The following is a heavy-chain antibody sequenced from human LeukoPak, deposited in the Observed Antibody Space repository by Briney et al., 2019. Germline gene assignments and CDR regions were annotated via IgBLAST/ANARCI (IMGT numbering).Heavy chain of an antibody. CDR3: AKRKSIAAAGPPIDY. J-gene: IGHJ4*02. CDR1: GFTFSSYA. CDR2: ISGSGGST. Sequence: GGSQGLSCAASGFTFSSYAMSWVRQAPGKGLEWVSAISGSGGSTYYADSVKGRFTISRDNSKNTLYLQMNSLRAEDTAVYYCAKRKSIAAAGPPIDYWGQGTLVTVSS. D-gene: IGHD6-13*01. V-gene: IGHV3-23*01.